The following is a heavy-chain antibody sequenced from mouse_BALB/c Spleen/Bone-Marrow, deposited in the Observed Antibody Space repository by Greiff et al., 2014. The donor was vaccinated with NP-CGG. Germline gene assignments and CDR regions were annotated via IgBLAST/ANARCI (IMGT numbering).Heavy chain of an antibody. J-gene: IGHJ3*01. V-gene: IGHV1S74*01. D-gene: IGHD2-1*01. CDR2: IDPSDSET. CDR1: GYSFTSYW. Sequence: QVQLQQPGPQLVRPGASVKISCKASGYSFTSYWMHWVKQRPGQGLEWIGMIDPSDSETRLNQKFKDKATLTVDKSSSTAYMQLXXXXSEDSAVYYCASPSDGNPFAYWGQGTLVTVSA. CDR3: ASPSDGNPFAY.